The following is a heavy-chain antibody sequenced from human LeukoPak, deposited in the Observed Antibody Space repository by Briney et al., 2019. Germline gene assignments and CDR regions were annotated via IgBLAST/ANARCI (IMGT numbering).Heavy chain of an antibody. J-gene: IGHJ5*02. V-gene: IGHV3-30-3*01. Sequence: GGSLRLSCAASGFTFSSYAMHWVRQAPGKGLEWVAVISYDGSNKYYADSVKGRFTISRDNSKNTLYLQMNSLRAEDTAVHYCACGITGTTGFDPWGQGTLVTVSS. CDR3: ACGITGTTGFDP. CDR1: GFTFSSYA. D-gene: IGHD1-7*01. CDR2: ISYDGSNK.